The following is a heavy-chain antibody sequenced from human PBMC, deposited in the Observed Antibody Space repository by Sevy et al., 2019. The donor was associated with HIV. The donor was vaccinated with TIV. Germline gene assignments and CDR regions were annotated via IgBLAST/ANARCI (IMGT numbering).Heavy chain of an antibody. CDR1: GFSFGDYA. Sequence: GGYLRLSCTASGFSFGDYAMNWVRQAPGKGLEWVAFLKNKARGGTLDHAASVKGRFTISRDDSKSIVYLQMNDLRTEDTGVYYCTRWQGAQSIFDYWGHGALVTVSS. CDR2: LKNKARGGTL. V-gene: IGHV3-49*04. J-gene: IGHJ4*01. CDR3: TRWQGAQSIFDY. D-gene: IGHD1-26*01.